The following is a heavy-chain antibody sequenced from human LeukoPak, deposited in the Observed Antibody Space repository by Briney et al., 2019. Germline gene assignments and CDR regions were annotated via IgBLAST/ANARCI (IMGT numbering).Heavy chain of an antibody. CDR2: INSDGSST. CDR3: ARDLGIVATTFDY. J-gene: IGHJ4*02. V-gene: IGHV3-74*01. CDR1: GFTFSSYW. Sequence: GGSLRLSCAASGFTFSSYWMHWVRQAPGQGLVWVSRINSDGSSTSYADSVKGRFTISRDNAKNTLYLQMNSLRAEDTAVYYCARDLGIVATTFDYWGQGTLVTVSS. D-gene: IGHD5-12*01.